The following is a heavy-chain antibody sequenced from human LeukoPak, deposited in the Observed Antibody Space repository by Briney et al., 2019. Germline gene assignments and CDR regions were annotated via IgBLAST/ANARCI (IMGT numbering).Heavy chain of an antibody. V-gene: IGHV1-69*05. CDR1: VGTFSSYA. CDR2: IIPIFGTG. J-gene: IGHJ6*03. Sequence: ASVTVSCKASVGTFSSYAISWVRQAPGQGLEWVGVIIPIFGTGNYAKKFQGRVTITTDQSTSTAYMELSSLRSEDTAVYYCARVRIPYGSGGDGCYDYMDVWGKGTTVTVSS. CDR3: ARVRIPYGSGGDGCYDYMDV. D-gene: IGHD3-10*01.